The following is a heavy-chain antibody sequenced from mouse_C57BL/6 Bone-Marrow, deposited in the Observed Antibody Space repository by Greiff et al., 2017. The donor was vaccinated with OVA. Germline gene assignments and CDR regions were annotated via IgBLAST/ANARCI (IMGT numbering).Heavy chain of an antibody. CDR1: GYTFTDYN. V-gene: IGHV1-18*01. D-gene: IGHD2-1*01. CDR2: INPNNGGT. J-gene: IGHJ3*01. CDR3: AREEAYGNPWFAY. Sequence: VQLQQSGPELVKPGASVKIPCKASGYTFTDYNMDWVKQSHGKSLEWIGDINPNNGGTIYNQKFKGKATLTVDKSSSTAYMELRSLTSEDTAVYYCAREEAYGNPWFAYWGQGTLVTVSA.